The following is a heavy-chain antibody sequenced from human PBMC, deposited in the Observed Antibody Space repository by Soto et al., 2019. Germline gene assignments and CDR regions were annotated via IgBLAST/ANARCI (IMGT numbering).Heavy chain of an antibody. Sequence: GGSLRLSCAASGFTFNNYGMNWVRQAPGKGLEWVAIISNDGSSKYYIESVRGRFTISRDNSKNMLFLQMSSLRVEDTAVYFCTKDGRFDSDGSLYYYYYGMDVWGQGTTVTVSS. CDR3: TKDGRFDSDGSLYYYYYGMDV. V-gene: IGHV3-30*18. CDR2: ISNDGSSK. CDR1: GFTFNNYG. D-gene: IGHD2-15*01. J-gene: IGHJ6*02.